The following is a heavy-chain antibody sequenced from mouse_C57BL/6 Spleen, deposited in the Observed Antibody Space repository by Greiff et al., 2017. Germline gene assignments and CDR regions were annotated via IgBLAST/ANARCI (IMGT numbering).Heavy chain of an antibody. CDR3: ARGDYPYAMDH. V-gene: IGHV1-52*01. CDR2: IDPSDSET. J-gene: IGHJ4*01. Sequence: VQLQQPGAELVRPGSSVKLSCKASGYTFTSYWMHWVKQRPIQGLEWIGNIDPSDSETHYNQKFKDKATLTVDKSSSTAYMQLSSLTSEDSAVYYCARGDYPYAMDHWGQGTSVTVSS. D-gene: IGHD2-4*01. CDR1: GYTFTSYW.